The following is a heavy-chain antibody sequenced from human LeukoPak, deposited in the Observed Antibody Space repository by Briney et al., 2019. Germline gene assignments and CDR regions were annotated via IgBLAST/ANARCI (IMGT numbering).Heavy chain of an antibody. D-gene: IGHD6-6*01. CDR2: IYSGGST. CDR3: AKDIGRSYNWFDP. Sequence: GGSLRLSCAASGFTVSSNYMSWVRQAPGKGLEWVSVIYSGGSTYYADSVKGRFTISRDNAKNSLYLQMNSLRAEDTALYYCAKDIGRSYNWFDPWGQGTLVTVSS. CDR1: GFTVSSNY. V-gene: IGHV3-53*05. J-gene: IGHJ5*02.